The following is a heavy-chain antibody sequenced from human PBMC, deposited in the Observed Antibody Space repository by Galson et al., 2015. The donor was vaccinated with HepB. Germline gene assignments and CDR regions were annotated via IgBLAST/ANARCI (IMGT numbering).Heavy chain of an antibody. J-gene: IGHJ4*02. Sequence: SLRLSCAASGFTFSGYAVRWVRQAPGKGLEWVAVISYDGSLRYYTDSVKGRFSISRDNYNNNLFLQMNSLRLEDMAVYYCVRSRTASPGTTRGSLDYWGQGTLVTVSS. CDR2: ISYDGSLR. D-gene: IGHD1-1*01. V-gene: IGHV3-30*04. CDR3: VRSRTASPGTTRGSLDY. CDR1: GFTFSGYA.